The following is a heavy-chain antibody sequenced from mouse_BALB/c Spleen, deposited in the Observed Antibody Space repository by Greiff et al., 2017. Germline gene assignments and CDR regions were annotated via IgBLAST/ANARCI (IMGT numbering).Heavy chain of an antibody. Sequence: EVKLMESGPGLVKPSQSLSLTCTVTGYSITSDYAWNWIRQFPGNKLEWMGYISYSGSTSYNPSLKSRISITRDTSKNQFFLQLNSVTTEDTATYYCAAWSFYYAMDYWGQGTSVTVSS. V-gene: IGHV3-2*02. CDR3: AAWSFYYAMDY. J-gene: IGHJ4*01. CDR1: GYSITSDYA. D-gene: IGHD1-1*02. CDR2: ISYSGST.